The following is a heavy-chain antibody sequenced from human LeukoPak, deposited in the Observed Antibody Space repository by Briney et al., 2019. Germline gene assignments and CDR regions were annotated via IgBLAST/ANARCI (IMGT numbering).Heavy chain of an antibody. D-gene: IGHD2-2*01. Sequence: GGSLRLSCAASVYTFSSYWMHWVRQAPGKVLVYVSRINSYGSSISYADSVNRRFPISRDNAKNTLYQQMNSLRPEDTALYYCASWYQLLSYWGQGTLVTVSS. CDR2: INSYGSSI. CDR3: ASWYQLLSY. CDR1: VYTFSSYW. J-gene: IGHJ4*02. V-gene: IGHV3-74*01.